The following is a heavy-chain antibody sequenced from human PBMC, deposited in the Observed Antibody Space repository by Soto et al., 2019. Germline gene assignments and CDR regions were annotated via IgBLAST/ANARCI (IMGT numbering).Heavy chain of an antibody. D-gene: IGHD3-22*01. V-gene: IGHV3-48*01. CDR2: ISSSSSTI. CDR1: GFTFSSYS. Sequence: GGSLRLSCAASGFTFSSYSMNWVRQAPGKGLEWVSYISSSSSTIYYADSVKGRFTISRDNAKNSLYLQMNSLRAEDTAVYYYARDYYDSSGYYSPLSYYYYYGMDVWGQGTTVTVSS. J-gene: IGHJ6*02. CDR3: ARDYYDSSGYYSPLSYYYYYGMDV.